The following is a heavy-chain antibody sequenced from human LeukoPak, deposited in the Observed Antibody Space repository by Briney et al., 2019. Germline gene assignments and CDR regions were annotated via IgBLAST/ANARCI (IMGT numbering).Heavy chain of an antibody. CDR3: ARDSLNIVVVPAALPDY. V-gene: IGHV3-21*01. CDR1: GFTFTSYS. J-gene: IGHJ4*02. CDR2: ISTSSSYI. D-gene: IGHD2-2*01. Sequence: GGSLRLSCAASGFTFTSYSMNWVRQAPGKGLEWVSSISTSSSYIYYADSVKGRFTISRDNAKNSLHLQMNSLRAEDTAVYYCARDSLNIVVVPAALPDYWGQGTLVTVSS.